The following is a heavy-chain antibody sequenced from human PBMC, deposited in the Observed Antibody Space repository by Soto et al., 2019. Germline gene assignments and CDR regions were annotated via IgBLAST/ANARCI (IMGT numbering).Heavy chain of an antibody. D-gene: IGHD5-12*01. V-gene: IGHV1-69*04. J-gene: IGHJ4*02. CDR3: ARDNGYESDY. CDR2: IIPILGIA. Sequence: SVKVSCKASGGTFSSYAISWVRQAPGQGLEWMGRIIPILGIANYAQKFQGRVTITADKSTSTAYMELSSLRSDDTAVYYCARDNGYESDYWGQGTLVTVSS. CDR1: GGTFSSYA.